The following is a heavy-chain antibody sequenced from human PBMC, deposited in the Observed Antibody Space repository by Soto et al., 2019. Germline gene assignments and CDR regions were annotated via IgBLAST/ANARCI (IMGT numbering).Heavy chain of an antibody. CDR1: GYTFSGYF. J-gene: IGHJ5*02. V-gene: IGHV1-2*04. CDR3: ARGGYSSSSIRFDP. Sequence: EASVKVSCKASGYTFSGYFIHWVRQAPGQGLEWMGMINPNSGATKYAQNSRAWVTMTRDTSITTVYMELSRLTSDDTAMYYCARGGYSSSSIRFDPWGQGTLVTVSS. D-gene: IGHD6-6*01. CDR2: INPNSGAT.